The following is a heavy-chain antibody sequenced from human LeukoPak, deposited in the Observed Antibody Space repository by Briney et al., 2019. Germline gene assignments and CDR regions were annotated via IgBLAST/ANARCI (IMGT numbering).Heavy chain of an antibody. Sequence: SETLSLTCVVYGGSFSGYYWSWIRQPPGKGLEWIGEINHSGSTNYNPSLKSRVTISVDTSKNQFSLKLSSVTAADTAVYYCARGMYSSSSFDYWGQGTLVTVSS. V-gene: IGHV4-34*01. CDR3: ARGMYSSSSFDY. D-gene: IGHD6-6*01. CDR2: INHSGST. J-gene: IGHJ4*02. CDR1: GGSFSGYY.